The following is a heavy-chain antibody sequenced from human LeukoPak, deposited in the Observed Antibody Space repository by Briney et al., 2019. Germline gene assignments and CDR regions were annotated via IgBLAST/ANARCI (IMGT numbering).Heavy chain of an antibody. J-gene: IGHJ2*01. CDR1: GYTFTGYY. D-gene: IGHD6-13*01. Sequence: ASVKVSCKASGYTFTGYYMHWVRQAPGQGLEWMGWINPNSGGTNYAQKFQGRVTMTRDTSISTAYMELSSLRSEDTAVYYCARDRKVAAAGWYFDLWGRGTLVTVSS. CDR2: INPNSGGT. V-gene: IGHV1-2*02. CDR3: ARDRKVAAAGWYFDL.